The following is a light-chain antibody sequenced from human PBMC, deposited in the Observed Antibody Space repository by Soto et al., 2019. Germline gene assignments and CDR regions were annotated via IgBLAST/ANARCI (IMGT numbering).Light chain of an antibody. Sequence: QSVLTQPPSVSGAPGQRVTISCTGSSSNFGAGYDVHWYQQLPGTAPKLLIYGNSNRPSGVPDRFSGSKSGTSASLAITGLQADDEADYCCQSSDSSLSALYVFGTGTKVTV. V-gene: IGLV1-40*01. CDR2: GNS. CDR1: SSNFGAGYD. CDR3: QSSDSSLSALYV. J-gene: IGLJ1*01.